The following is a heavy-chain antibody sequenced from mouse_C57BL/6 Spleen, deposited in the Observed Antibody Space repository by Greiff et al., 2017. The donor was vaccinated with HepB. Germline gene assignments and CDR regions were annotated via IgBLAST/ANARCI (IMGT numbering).Heavy chain of an antibody. CDR3: ARSYYYGGSYTYDAMDY. CDR1: GFSLTSYG. CDR2: IRSDGST. Sequence: QVQLKESGPGLVAPSQSLSITCTVSGFSLTSYGVHWVRQPPGKGLEWLVVIRSDGSTTYNSALKSRLSISKDNSKSHVILIMNSLQTDDTAMYYCARSYYYGGSYTYDAMDYWGQGTSVTVSS. D-gene: IGHD1-1*01. J-gene: IGHJ4*01. V-gene: IGHV2-6*03.